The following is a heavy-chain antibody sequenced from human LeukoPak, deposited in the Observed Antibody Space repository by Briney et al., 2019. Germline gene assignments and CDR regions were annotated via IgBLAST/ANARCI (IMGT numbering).Heavy chain of an antibody. CDR1: GFTFNTCA. J-gene: IGHJ4*02. CDR3: AKTTVGYSSGRYPGWPADC. D-gene: IGHD6-19*01. Sequence: HPGGSLRLSCEASGFTFNTCAIYWVRQAPGKGLEWVSGICGSGGCTYYADSVKGRFTISRDNSKNTVYLQMNSLTADDTAVYYCAKTTVGYSSGRYPGWPADCWGQGTLVTVSS. CDR2: ICGSGGCT. V-gene: IGHV3-23*01.